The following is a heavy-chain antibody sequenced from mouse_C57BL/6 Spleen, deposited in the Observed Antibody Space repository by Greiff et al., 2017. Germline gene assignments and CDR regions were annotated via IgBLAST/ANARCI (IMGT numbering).Heavy chain of an antibody. CDR2: INPRNGTT. Sequence: VQLQQSGPELVKPGASVKISCKASGYSFTDYYMNWVKQSNGKGLEWIGVINPRNGTTRYNEKFKGKATLTADTSSSTAYMQLSSLTSEDSAVYYCARDNYGSRWRYFDDWGKGTTLTVSS. CDR3: ARDNYGSRWRYFDD. V-gene: IGHV1-39*01. J-gene: IGHJ2*01. D-gene: IGHD1-1*01. CDR1: GYSFTDYY.